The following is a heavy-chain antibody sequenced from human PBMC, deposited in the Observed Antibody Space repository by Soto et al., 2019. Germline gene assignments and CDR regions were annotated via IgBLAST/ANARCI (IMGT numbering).Heavy chain of an antibody. CDR3: AKSVGWYAIDS. D-gene: IGHD6-19*01. V-gene: IGHV4-4*02. CDR1: GVSISTSNW. Sequence: QVQLQESGPGLVKPSGTLSLTCAVSGVSISTSNWWGWVRQSPGKGLEWIGDMLHSGATNYNPSPKSRLTLSVDKSKNQFSLKLNSVTAADPAVYYCAKSVGWYAIDSWGQGTLVIVSS. J-gene: IGHJ4*02. CDR2: MLHSGAT.